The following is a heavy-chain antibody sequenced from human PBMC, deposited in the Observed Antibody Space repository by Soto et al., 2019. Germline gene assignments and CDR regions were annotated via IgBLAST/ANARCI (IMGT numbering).Heavy chain of an antibody. CDR2: INHSGST. CDR3: ARPSVAGFDY. CDR1: GGSFSGYY. J-gene: IGHJ4*02. D-gene: IGHD6-19*01. V-gene: IGHV4-34*01. Sequence: QVQLQQWGAGLLKPSETLSLTCAVYGGSFSGYYWSWIRQPPGKGLEWIGEINHSGSTNYNPSLKSRVTISVDTSKNQFSLKLSSVTDADTAVYYCARPSVAGFDYWGQGTLVTVSS.